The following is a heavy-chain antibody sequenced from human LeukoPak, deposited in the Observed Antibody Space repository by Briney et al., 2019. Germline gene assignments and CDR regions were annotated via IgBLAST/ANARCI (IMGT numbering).Heavy chain of an antibody. CDR1: GFSFSNSG. CDR3: SKWNGYGDY. V-gene: IGHV3-23*01. CDR2: ISGGGANT. D-gene: IGHD1-1*01. Sequence: PGGSLRLSCAASGFSFSNSGMSWVRQAPAKGLEWVAGISGGGANTHYADSVKGRFTISRDNSKNTLFLQMNSLRDEDTAIYYCSKWNGYGDYWGQGTLATVSS. J-gene: IGHJ4*02.